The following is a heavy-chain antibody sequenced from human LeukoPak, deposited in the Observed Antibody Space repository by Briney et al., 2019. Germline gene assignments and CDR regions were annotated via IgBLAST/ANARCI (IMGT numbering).Heavy chain of an antibody. V-gene: IGHV1-2*02. CDR2: INPNSGGT. CDR1: GYTFTGYY. J-gene: IGHJ6*03. Sequence: ASVKVSCKASGYTFTGYYMHWVRQAPGQGLEWMGWINPNSGGTNYEQKFQGRVTMTRDTSISTAYMELSRLESDDTAVYYCARGVSGAYYYYYMDVWGKGTTVTVSS. D-gene: IGHD5/OR15-5a*01. CDR3: ARGVSGAYYYYYMDV.